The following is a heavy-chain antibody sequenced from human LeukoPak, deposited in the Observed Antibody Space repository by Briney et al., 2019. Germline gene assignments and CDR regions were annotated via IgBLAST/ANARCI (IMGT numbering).Heavy chain of an antibody. CDR1: GFTFDDYA. CDR3: AKDISGSGTPKWFDP. V-gene: IGHV3-9*01. D-gene: IGHD3-10*01. CDR2: ISWNSGSI. J-gene: IGHJ5*02. Sequence: GRSLRLSCAASGFTFDDYAMHWVRQAPGKGLEWVSGISWNSGSIGYADSVKGRFTISRDNAKNSLYLQMNSLRAEDTALYYCAKDISGSGTPKWFDPWGQGTLVTVSS.